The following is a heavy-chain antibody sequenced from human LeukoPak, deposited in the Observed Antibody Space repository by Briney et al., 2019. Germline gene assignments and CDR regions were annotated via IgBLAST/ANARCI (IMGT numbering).Heavy chain of an antibody. CDR1: GGTFSSYA. CDR2: IIPIFGTA. J-gene: IGHJ4*02. D-gene: IGHD4-17*01. Sequence: SVKVSCKASGGTFSSYAISWVRQAPGQGLEWMGRIIPIFGTANYAQKFQGRVTITTDESTSTAYMELSSLRSEDTAVYYCARDPAPPYGDHPWWGQGTLVTVSS. CDR3: ARDPAPPYGDHPW. V-gene: IGHV1-69*05.